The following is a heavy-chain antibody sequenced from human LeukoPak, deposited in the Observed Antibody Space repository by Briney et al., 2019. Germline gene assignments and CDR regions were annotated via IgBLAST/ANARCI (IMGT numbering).Heavy chain of an antibody. CDR2: INHSGST. V-gene: IGHV4-34*01. Sequence: SETLSLTCAVYGGSFSGYYWSWIRQPPGKGQEWIGEINHSGSTNYNPSLKSRVTISVDTSKNQFSLKLSSVTAADTAVYYCARGRKTRYGSGSSWAYGMDVWDQGTTVTVSS. J-gene: IGHJ6*02. CDR1: GGSFSGYY. CDR3: ARGRKTRYGSGSSWAYGMDV. D-gene: IGHD3-10*01.